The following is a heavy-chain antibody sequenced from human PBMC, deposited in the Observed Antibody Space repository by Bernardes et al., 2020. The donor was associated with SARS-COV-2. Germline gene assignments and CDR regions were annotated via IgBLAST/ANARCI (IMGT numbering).Heavy chain of an antibody. J-gene: IGHJ6*02. CDR1: GFTFSRYD. CDR3: ARVTGGVVPVVNIYYYYGMDV. CDR2: IGTIGDT. Sequence: GGSLRLSCAAFGFTFSRYDMHWVRQATGKGLEWVSAIGTIGDTYYPGSVKGRFIISRENAKNSLYLQMNRLRAEDTAVYYCARVTGGVVPVVNIYYYYGMDVWGQGTTGTVS. D-gene: IGHD2-2*01. V-gene: IGHV3-13*01.